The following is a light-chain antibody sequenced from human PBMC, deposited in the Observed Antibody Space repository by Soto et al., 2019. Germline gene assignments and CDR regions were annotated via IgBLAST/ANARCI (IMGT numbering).Light chain of an antibody. Sequence: QSVLTQPPSASGTPGQRVTISCSGSSSNIGSNTVNWYQQLPGTAPKLLIYSNNQRPSGVPDRFSGSKSGTSASLAISGLQSEGEADYYCAAWDDSLNGYVFGTGTKLTVL. CDR2: SNN. CDR3: AAWDDSLNGYV. J-gene: IGLJ1*01. CDR1: SSNIGSNT. V-gene: IGLV1-44*01.